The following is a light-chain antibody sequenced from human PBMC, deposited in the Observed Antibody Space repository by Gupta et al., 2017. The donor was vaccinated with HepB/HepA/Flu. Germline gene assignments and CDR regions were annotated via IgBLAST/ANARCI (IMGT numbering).Light chain of an antibody. Sequence: DIQMTQSPSSVSASVGDRVTITCRASQGISSWLAWYQQKPGKAPNLLIYSASSLQSGVPSRLSGSGSGTDFTLTINSRQPEDSATYYGQQANSVPPTFGKGTKVEIK. V-gene: IGKV1-12*01. J-gene: IGKJ1*01. CDR2: SAS. CDR1: QGISSW. CDR3: QQANSVPPT.